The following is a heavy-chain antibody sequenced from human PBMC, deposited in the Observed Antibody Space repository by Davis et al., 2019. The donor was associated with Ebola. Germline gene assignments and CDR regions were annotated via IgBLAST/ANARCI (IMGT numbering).Heavy chain of an antibody. CDR2: IKQDGSEK. D-gene: IGHD1-26*01. CDR1: GFTFSSFW. V-gene: IGHV3-7*03. CDR3: AKDMGAAPGYYYYGMDV. J-gene: IGHJ6*02. Sequence: PSETLSLTCAASGFTFSSFWMSWVRQAPGKGLEWVASIKQDGSEKYYVDSVKGRFTISRDNAKNSLYLQMNSLRAEDTALYYCAKDMGAAPGYYYYGMDVWGQGTTVTVSS.